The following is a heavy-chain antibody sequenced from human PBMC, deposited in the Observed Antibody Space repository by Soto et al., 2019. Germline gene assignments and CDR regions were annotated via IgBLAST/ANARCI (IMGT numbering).Heavy chain of an antibody. Sequence: QVQLVQSGAEVKKPGASVKVSCKASGYTFTSYGISWVRQAPGQGLEWLGRISAYNGNTNYAQKLQGRVTMTTDTSTSAAYMELRSLRSDDTAVYYCARDRGYNWNYGWFDPWGQGTLVTVSS. CDR1: GYTFTSYG. V-gene: IGHV1-18*01. J-gene: IGHJ5*02. D-gene: IGHD1-7*01. CDR2: ISAYNGNT. CDR3: ARDRGYNWNYGWFDP.